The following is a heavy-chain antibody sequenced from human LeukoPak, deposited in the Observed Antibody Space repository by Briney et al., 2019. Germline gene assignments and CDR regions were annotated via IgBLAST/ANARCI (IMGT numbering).Heavy chain of an antibody. CDR1: GFTFSDYY. Sequence: GGSLRLSCAASGFTFSDYYMSWIRQAPGKGLEWVSCISSSSTYTNYADSVKGRFTISRDNAKNSLYLQMNSLRAEDTAVYYCARDSQVGGKGNAFDIWGQGTLVTVSS. D-gene: IGHD1-26*01. CDR3: ARDSQVGGKGNAFDI. V-gene: IGHV3-11*05. CDR2: ISSSSTYT. J-gene: IGHJ3*02.